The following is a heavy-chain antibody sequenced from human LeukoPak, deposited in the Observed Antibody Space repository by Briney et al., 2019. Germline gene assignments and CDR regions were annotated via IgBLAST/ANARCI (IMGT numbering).Heavy chain of an antibody. V-gene: IGHV1-18*01. CDR3: ARDRRDWFDS. Sequence: GASVKVSCKASGYTFVSFGITWVRQAPGQGLEWMGWVSANRVTMTTDTSTKTAYLEVRSLRSDDTAVYYCARDRRDWFDSWGQGTLVTVSS. J-gene: IGHJ5*01. CDR1: GYTFVSFG. CDR2: VSA.